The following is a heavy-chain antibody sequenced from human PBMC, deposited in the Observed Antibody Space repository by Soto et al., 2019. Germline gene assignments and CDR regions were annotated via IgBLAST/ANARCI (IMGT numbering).Heavy chain of an antibody. J-gene: IGHJ5*02. V-gene: IGHV3-33*01. CDR2: IWYDGSNT. CDR1: GFTFSRHG. Sequence: QVQLVESGGGVVQPGRSLRLSCAASGFTFSRHGMYWVRQAPGKGLEWVAAIWYDGSNTYYADSVKGRFTISRDNSKNTLYLQINSLRAEDTAMYYCARERGGSPGWFDPWGQGTLVTASS. D-gene: IGHD3-16*01. CDR3: ARERGGSPGWFDP.